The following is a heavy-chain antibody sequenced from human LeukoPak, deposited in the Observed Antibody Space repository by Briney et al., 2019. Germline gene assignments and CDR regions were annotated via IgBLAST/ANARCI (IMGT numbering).Heavy chain of an antibody. Sequence: SETLSLTCTVSGGSINNYYWTWIRQPPGKGLEWIGYISYSGSTNYNPSLKSRVTLSVDTSKNQFSLKLSSVTAADTAVYYCAKGQSIGYYDYVWGSYRMNYFDYWGQGTLVTVSS. CDR3: AKGQSIGYYDYVWGSYRMNYFDY. CDR1: GGSINNYY. CDR2: ISYSGST. V-gene: IGHV4-59*12. J-gene: IGHJ4*02. D-gene: IGHD3-16*02.